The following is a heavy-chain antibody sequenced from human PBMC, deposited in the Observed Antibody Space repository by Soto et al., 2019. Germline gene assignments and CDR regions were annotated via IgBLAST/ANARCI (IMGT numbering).Heavy chain of an antibody. CDR1: GITFSDYA. Sequence: GRSLRLPCAASGITFSDYAMTWVRQAPGKGLEWVSSMTISGHVTQYADTVRGRFTISRDNSKNTLYLQMNSLRAEDTAVYYCAKSPLVYYDFLSGYYEGYYYFDYWGQGTLVTVSS. D-gene: IGHD3-3*01. J-gene: IGHJ4*02. V-gene: IGHV3-23*01. CDR2: MTISGHVT. CDR3: AKSPLVYYDFLSGYYEGYYYFDY.